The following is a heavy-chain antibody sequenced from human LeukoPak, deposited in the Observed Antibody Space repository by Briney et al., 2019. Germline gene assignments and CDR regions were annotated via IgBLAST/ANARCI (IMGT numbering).Heavy chain of an antibody. J-gene: IGHJ4*02. D-gene: IGHD1-26*01. CDR2: ISGSGGNT. CDR3: AKDLGIVGASFDY. V-gene: IGHV3-23*01. Sequence: GGSLRLSCAASGFTFSSYAMSWVRQAPGKGLEWVSAISGSGGNTYYADSVKGRFTISRDNSKNTLYLQVNSLRAEDTAVYYCAKDLGIVGASFDYWGQGTLVTVSS. CDR1: GFTFSSYA.